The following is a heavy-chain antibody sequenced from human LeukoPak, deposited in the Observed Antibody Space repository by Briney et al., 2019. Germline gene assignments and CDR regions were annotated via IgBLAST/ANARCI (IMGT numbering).Heavy chain of an antibody. Sequence: GASVKVSCKASGYTFTSYYMHWVRQAPGQGLEWMGIINPSGGSTSYAQKFQGRATVTRDTSTSTVYMELSSLRSEDTAVYYCARGYSSDNWFDPWGQGTLVTVSS. CDR1: GYTFTSYY. CDR3: ARGYSSDNWFDP. CDR2: INPSGGST. D-gene: IGHD6-25*01. V-gene: IGHV1-46*01. J-gene: IGHJ5*02.